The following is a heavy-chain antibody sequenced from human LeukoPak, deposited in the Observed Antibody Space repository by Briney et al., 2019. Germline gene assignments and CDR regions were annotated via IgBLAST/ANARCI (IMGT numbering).Heavy chain of an antibody. CDR3: ARGKYYYDSNSSYRYFDP. V-gene: IGHV4-4*07. Sequence: SETLSLTCIVSGGSISSYYWSWIRQPAGKGLEWIGRIYTTGNTNYNPSLKSRVTMSIDTSKKQFSRKLSSVTAADTAVYYCARGKYYYDSNSSYRYFDPWGQGTLVTVSS. CDR2: IYTTGNT. J-gene: IGHJ5*02. D-gene: IGHD3-22*01. CDR1: GGSISSYY.